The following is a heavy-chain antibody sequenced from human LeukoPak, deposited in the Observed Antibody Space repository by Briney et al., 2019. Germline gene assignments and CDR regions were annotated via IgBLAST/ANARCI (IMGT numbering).Heavy chain of an antibody. CDR3: AKDGFDFYASGTYFDY. D-gene: IGHD3-10*01. Sequence: GGSLRLSCAASGFTFSNYGMHWVRQAPGKGLEWVAFIRYDGSNTYHTDSVKGRFTISRDNSKNTLYLQMNSLRAEDTAVYYCAKDGFDFYASGTYFDYWGQGTLVTVSS. CDR2: IRYDGSNT. CDR1: GFTFSNYG. J-gene: IGHJ4*02. V-gene: IGHV3-30*02.